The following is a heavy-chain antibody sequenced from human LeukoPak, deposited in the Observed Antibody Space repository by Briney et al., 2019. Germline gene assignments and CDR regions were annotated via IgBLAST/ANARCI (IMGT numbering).Heavy chain of an antibody. Sequence: PXXXXRLSCXASGFLVSSNYMSWGRQAPGKGLELVSLIYSGGSTYYADSVKGRLTISRDISKTTEYFQMNSLRAEDTAVYYCARVMKEWLCPDYWGQGXLXX. CDR2: IYSGGST. CDR1: GFLVSSNY. V-gene: IGHV3-53*01. CDR3: ARVMKEWLCPDY. D-gene: IGHD3-3*01. J-gene: IGHJ4*02.